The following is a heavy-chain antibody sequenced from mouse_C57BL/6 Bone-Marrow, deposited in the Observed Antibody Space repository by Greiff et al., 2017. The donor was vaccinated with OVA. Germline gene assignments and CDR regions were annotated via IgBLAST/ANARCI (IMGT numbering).Heavy chain of an antibody. D-gene: IGHD1-1*01. CDR3: ARHGDYGSFFDY. CDR2: ISSGGSYT. V-gene: IGHV5-6*01. CDR1: GFTFSSYG. J-gene: IGHJ2*01. Sequence: EVNVVESGGDLVKPGGSLKLSRAASGFTFSSYGMSWVRQTPDKRLEWVATISSGGSYTYYPDSGKGRFTISRDNAKNTLYLQMSSLKSEDTAMYYCARHGDYGSFFDYWGQGTTLTVSS.